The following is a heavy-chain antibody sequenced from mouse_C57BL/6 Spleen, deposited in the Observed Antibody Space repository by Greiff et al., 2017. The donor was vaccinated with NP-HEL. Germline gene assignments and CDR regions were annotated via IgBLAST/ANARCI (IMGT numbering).Heavy chain of an antibody. CDR3: ARAGLYAMDY. CDR2: INYDGSST. V-gene: IGHV5-16*01. Sequence: EVQVVESEGGLVQPGSSMKLSCTASGFTFSDYYMAWVRQVPEKGLEWVANINYDGSSTYYLDSLKSRFIISRDNAKNILYLQMSSLKSEDTATYYCARAGLYAMDYWGQGTSVTVSS. J-gene: IGHJ4*01. CDR1: GFTFSDYY.